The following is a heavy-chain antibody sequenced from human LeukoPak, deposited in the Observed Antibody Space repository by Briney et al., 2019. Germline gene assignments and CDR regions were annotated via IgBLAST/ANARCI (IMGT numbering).Heavy chain of an antibody. J-gene: IGHJ4*02. V-gene: IGHV1-46*01. D-gene: IGHD5-24*01. Sequence: ASVKVSCKASGYTFTSSYIHWVRQAPGQGLEWMGIINPSGGTTIYAQKFQGRVTMTRDTSTSTVYMELSSLRSEDTAVYYCARRNEWLQAYFDYWGQGTLVTVSS. CDR2: INPSGGTT. CDR1: GYTFTSSY. CDR3: ARRNEWLQAYFDY.